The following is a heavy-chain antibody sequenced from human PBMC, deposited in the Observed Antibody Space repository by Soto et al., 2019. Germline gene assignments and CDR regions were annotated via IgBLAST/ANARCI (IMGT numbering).Heavy chain of an antibody. CDR3: ATLAGQYSSTTRSGPQA. V-gene: IGHV5-10-1*01. CDR1: GYSFTSYW. D-gene: IGHD6-13*01. CDR2: IDPSDSYT. Sequence: GESLKISCKGSGYSFTSYWISWVRQMPGKGLEWMGRIDPSDSYTNYSPSFQGHVTISADKSISTAYLQWSSLKASDTAMYYCATLAGQYSSTTRSGPQAWGQGTLVTFS. J-gene: IGHJ4*02.